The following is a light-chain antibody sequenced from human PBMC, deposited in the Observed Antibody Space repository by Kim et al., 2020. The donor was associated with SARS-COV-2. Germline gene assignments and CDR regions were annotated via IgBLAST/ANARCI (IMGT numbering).Light chain of an antibody. CDR2: QDK. J-gene: IGLJ3*02. Sequence: SYELTQPPSVSVSPGQTATITCSGDELGDRNVCWYQQKSGQSPVLVIFQDKRRPSGIPERFSGSNSGNTATLTISGTQTLDEADYYCQAWDNRTAVFGGG. CDR3: QAWDNRTAV. CDR1: ELGDRN. V-gene: IGLV3-1*01.